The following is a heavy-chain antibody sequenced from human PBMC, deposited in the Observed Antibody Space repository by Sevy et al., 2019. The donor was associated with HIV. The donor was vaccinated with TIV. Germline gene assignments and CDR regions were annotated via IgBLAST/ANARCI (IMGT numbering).Heavy chain of an antibody. J-gene: IGHJ4*02. CDR2: INQDGNKK. CDR3: VRAMAAAQSY. Sequence: GGSLRLSCAASGFTLSSYWVNWVRQAPGKGLEWVANINQDGNKKYYVHSVKGRFTISRDNIMNSVHLQMNSLRAEDTAVYYCVRAMAAAQSYWGQGALVTVSS. CDR1: GFTLSSYW. V-gene: IGHV3-7*01. D-gene: IGHD6-13*01.